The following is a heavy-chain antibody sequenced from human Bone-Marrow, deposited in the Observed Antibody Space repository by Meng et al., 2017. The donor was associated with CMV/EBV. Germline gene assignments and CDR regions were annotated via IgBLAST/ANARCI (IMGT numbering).Heavy chain of an antibody. CDR1: GYSFTNYW. V-gene: IGHV5-51*01. J-gene: IGHJ4*02. Sequence: GGSLRLSCLGSGYSFTNYWIGWVRQMPGKGLEWMGSYYPGDSDTKYSPSFQGQVTISADKSISTAYLQWSSLKASDTAMYYCARRAGGDSRSLDDWGQGTLVTVSS. D-gene: IGHD2-21*02. CDR2: YYPGDSDT. CDR3: ARRAGGDSRSLDD.